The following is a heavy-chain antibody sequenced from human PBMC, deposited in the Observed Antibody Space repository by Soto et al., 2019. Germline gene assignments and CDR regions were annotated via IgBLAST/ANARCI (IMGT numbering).Heavy chain of an antibody. CDR3: ASGDYGGTSSH. D-gene: IGHD4-17*01. Sequence: PSGTLALTCAVYGGSVKVCNWSWIRHPPGKGLEWIGGINHSGSTNYNPSLKSRVTISVDTSKNQFSLKLSSVTAADTAVYYCASGDYGGTSSHWGQGTVVTVSS. J-gene: IGHJ4*02. CDR1: GGSVKVCN. V-gene: IGHV4-34*01. CDR2: INHSGST.